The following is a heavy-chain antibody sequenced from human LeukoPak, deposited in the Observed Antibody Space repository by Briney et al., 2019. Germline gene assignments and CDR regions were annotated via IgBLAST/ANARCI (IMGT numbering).Heavy chain of an antibody. J-gene: IGHJ4*02. CDR1: GFTFSSYE. D-gene: IGHD6-19*01. V-gene: IGHV3-48*03. Sequence: GGSLRLSCAASGFTFSSYEMSWVRQAPGKGLEWVSYISSSGSTIYYADSVKGRFTISRDNAKNSLYLQMNILGADDTAVYYCARDRGAVAGDYFDYWGQGALVTVSS. CDR2: ISSSGSTI. CDR3: ARDRGAVAGDYFDY.